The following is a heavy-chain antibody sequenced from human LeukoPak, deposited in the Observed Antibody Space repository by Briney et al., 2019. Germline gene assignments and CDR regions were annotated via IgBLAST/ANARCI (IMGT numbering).Heavy chain of an antibody. D-gene: IGHD6-6*01. CDR1: GGSISSSSYY. J-gene: IGHJ4*02. V-gene: IGHV4-39*01. CDR2: IYYSGST. CDR3: ARGPYSSSSIDY. Sequence: SSETLSLTCTVSGGSISSSSYYWGWIRQPPGKGLEWIGSIYYSGSTYYNPSLKSRVTISVDTSKNQFSLKLSSVTAADTAVYYCARGPYSSSSIDYWGQGTLVTVSS.